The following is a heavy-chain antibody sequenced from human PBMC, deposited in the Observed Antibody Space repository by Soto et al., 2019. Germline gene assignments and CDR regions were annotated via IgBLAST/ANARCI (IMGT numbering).Heavy chain of an antibody. J-gene: IGHJ6*02. D-gene: IGHD5-18*01. CDR1: GGSISSGDHY. Sequence: SETLSLTCTVSGGSISSGDHYWSWIRQPPGKGLEWVGYIYYSGTTYYNPSLKSRVTISVDTSENQFSLKVNSVTAADTAVYYCARALIQLWPHYYYGMDVWGQGTTVTVSS. V-gene: IGHV4-30-4*01. CDR2: IYYSGTT. CDR3: ARALIQLWPHYYYGMDV.